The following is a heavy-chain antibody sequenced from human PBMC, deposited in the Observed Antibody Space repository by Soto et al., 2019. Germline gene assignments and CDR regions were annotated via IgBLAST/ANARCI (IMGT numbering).Heavy chain of an antibody. V-gene: IGHV3-7*03. J-gene: IGHJ6*02. Sequence: PGGSLRLSCAASGFTFSNYWMSWVRQAPGKGLEWVANINQDGSEKYYVDSVKGRFTISRDNAKSSLYLQMNSLRAEDTAVYYCAKAGPYYYYGMDVWGQGTTVTVSS. D-gene: IGHD2-8*02. CDR2: INQDGSEK. CDR1: GFTFSNYW. CDR3: AKAGPYYYYGMDV.